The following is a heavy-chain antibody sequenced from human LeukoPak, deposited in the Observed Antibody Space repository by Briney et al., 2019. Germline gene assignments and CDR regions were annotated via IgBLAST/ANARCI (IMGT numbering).Heavy chain of an antibody. CDR2: IFSSSSDT. CDR1: GFTFSNHY. J-gene: IGHJ6*02. CDR3: GRGHYDVNV. Sequence: GGSLRLSCAASGFTFSNHYGSWIRQAPGKGLEWISYIFSSSSDTYYADSVKGRFAISRDNAKNTLYPQMNSLRVEDSAVYYCGRGHYDVNVWGQGTSVTVSS. V-gene: IGHV3-11*06.